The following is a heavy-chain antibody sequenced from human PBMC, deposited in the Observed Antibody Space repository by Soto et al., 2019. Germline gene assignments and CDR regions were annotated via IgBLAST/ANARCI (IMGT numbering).Heavy chain of an antibody. CDR2: IYSGGST. V-gene: IGHV3-53*02. CDR1: GFTVSSHY. J-gene: IGHJ4*02. D-gene: IGHD2-21*02. CDR3: GRGAGGGSDCCSFDY. Sequence: EVQLVETGGGLMQPGGSLRLSCAASGFTVSSHYMSWVRQAPGKGLAWVSFIYSGGSTYYAGSVKGRFTSSRDNAKNTLYLQTNSRRVDNTAGYYCGRGAGGGSDCCSFDYWGQGTLVTVSS.